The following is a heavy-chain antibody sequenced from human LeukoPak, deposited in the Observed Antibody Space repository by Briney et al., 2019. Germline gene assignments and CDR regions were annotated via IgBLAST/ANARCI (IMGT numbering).Heavy chain of an antibody. J-gene: IGHJ5*02. CDR3: ARHTYYYGSGGPRDWFDP. CDR1: GFTVSSNY. D-gene: IGHD3-10*01. Sequence: GGSLRLSCAASGFTVSSNYMSWVRQAPGKGLEWVSVIYSGGSTYYADSVKGRFTISRDNSKNTLYLQMNSLRAEDTAVYYCARHTYYYGSGGPRDWFDPWGQGTLVTVSS. CDR2: IYSGGST. V-gene: IGHV3-53*01.